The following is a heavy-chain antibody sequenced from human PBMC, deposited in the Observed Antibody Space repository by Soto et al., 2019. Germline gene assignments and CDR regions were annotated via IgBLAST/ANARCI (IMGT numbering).Heavy chain of an antibody. CDR1: GGTSSSYA. CDR3: ARDNRQYSSGWADAFDI. V-gene: IGHV1-69*13. CDR2: IIPIFGTA. Sequence: GASVKVSCKASGGTSSSYAISWVRQAPGQGLEWMGGIIPIFGTANYAQKFQGRVTITADESTSTAYMELSSLRSEDTAVYYCARDNRQYSSGWADAFDIWGQGTMVTVSS. D-gene: IGHD6-19*01. J-gene: IGHJ3*02.